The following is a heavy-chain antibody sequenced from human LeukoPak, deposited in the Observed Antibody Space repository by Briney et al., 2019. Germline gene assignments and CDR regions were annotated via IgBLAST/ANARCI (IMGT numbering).Heavy chain of an antibody. CDR1: GFTFSSYW. CDR3: ATEYCAAKGNFDL. Sequence: GGSLRLSCVASGFTFSSYWMSWVRQAPGKGMEWVANIKEDGSERHYGDSVKGRFTISRDNGKNSLSLQMNSLRAEDTAVYYCATEYCAAKGNFDLWGRGTLVTVSS. J-gene: IGHJ2*01. D-gene: IGHD2/OR15-2a*01. CDR2: IKEDGSER. V-gene: IGHV3-7*02.